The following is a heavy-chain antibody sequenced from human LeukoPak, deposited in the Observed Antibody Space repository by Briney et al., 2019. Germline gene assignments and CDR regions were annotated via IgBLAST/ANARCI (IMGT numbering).Heavy chain of an antibody. CDR1: GFTFSSYA. Sequence: PGGSLRLSCAASGFTFSSYAMSWVRQAPGKGLEWVSAISGSGGSTYYADSVKDRFTIPRDNSKNTLYLQMNSLRAEDTAVYYCAKGSYYYDSSGYLDYWGQGTLVTVSS. J-gene: IGHJ4*02. V-gene: IGHV3-23*01. D-gene: IGHD3-22*01. CDR2: ISGSGGST. CDR3: AKGSYYYDSSGYLDY.